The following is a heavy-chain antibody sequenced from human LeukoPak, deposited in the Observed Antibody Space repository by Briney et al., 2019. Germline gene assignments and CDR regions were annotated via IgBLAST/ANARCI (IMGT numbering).Heavy chain of an antibody. V-gene: IGHV3-9*03. J-gene: IGHJ4*02. CDR2: ISWNSGSI. CDR1: GFTFDDYA. D-gene: IGHD2-2*01. Sequence: GGSLRPSCAASGFTFDDYAMHWVRQVPGKGLEWVSGISWNSGSIGYADSVKGRFTISRDNAKNSLYLQMNSLRAEDMALYYCAKDYCSSTSCEIDYWGQGTLVTVSS. CDR3: AKDYCSSTSCEIDY.